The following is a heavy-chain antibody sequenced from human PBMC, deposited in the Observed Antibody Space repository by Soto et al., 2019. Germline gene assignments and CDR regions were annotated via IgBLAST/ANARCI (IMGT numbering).Heavy chain of an antibody. CDR2: IYYSGST. J-gene: IGHJ4*02. D-gene: IGHD3-22*01. V-gene: IGHV4-31*03. CDR3: ARATYYYDSSGFLTPPYYFDY. CDR1: GGSISSGGYY. Sequence: PSLTCTVSGGSISSGGYYWSWVRQHPGKRLEWIGDIYYSGSTYYNPSLKSRVTISVDTSKNQFSLKLSSVTAADTAVYYCARATYYYDSSGFLTPPYYFDYWGQGTLVTVSS.